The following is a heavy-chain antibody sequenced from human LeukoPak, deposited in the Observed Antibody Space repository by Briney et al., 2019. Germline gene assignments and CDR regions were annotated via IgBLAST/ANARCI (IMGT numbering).Heavy chain of an antibody. V-gene: IGHV4-59*01. D-gene: IGHD3-3*01. CDR2: IYYSGST. J-gene: IGHJ4*02. Sequence: PSETLSLTRTVSGGSISSYYWSWIRQPPGKGLEWVGYIYYSGSTYYNPSLKCRVTISIDTSKNQFSLKLSSVTAADTAVYYCARSDYDFWSGYFGGWGQGTLVTVSS. CDR1: GGSISSYY. CDR3: ARSDYDFWSGYFGG.